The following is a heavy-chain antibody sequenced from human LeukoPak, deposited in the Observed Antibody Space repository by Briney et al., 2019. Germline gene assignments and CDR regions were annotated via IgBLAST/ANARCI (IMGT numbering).Heavy chain of an antibody. CDR2: IKSKTDGGTT. Sequence: GGSLRLSCAASGFIFSSYAMSWVRQAPGQGLEWVGRIKSKTDGGTTDYAAPVKGRFTISRDDSKNTLYLQMNSLKTEDTAVYYCTTAGGSSWDLENYWGQGTLVTVSS. D-gene: IGHD6-13*01. V-gene: IGHV3-15*01. J-gene: IGHJ4*02. CDR3: TTAGGSSWDLENY. CDR1: GFIFSSYA.